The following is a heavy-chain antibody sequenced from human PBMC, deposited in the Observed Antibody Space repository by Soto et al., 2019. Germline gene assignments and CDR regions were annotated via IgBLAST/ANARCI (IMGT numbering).Heavy chain of an antibody. J-gene: IGHJ6*03. CDR1: GVTVISNY. CDR2: IYSGGST. Sequence: GGFLRLSCAASGVTVISNYMSWVRQAPGKGLEWVSVIYSGGSTYYADSVKGRFTISRDNSKNTLYLQMNSLRAEDTAVFYCARDSVSSWSFYYYMDVWGKGTTVTVSS. D-gene: IGHD6-13*01. CDR3: ARDSVSSWSFYYYMDV. V-gene: IGHV3-66*01.